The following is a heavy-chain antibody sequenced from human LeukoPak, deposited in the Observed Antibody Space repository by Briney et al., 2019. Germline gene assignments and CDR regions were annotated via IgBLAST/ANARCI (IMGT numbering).Heavy chain of an antibody. CDR3: ARAGIVVVHYEDWEWFDP. J-gene: IGHJ5*02. D-gene: IGHD2-2*01. Sequence: ASVKVSCKASGYTFTSYGISWVRQAPGQGLEWMGWISAYNGNTNYAQKFQGRVTMTRDTSISTAYMELSRLRSDDTAVYYCARAGIVVVHYEDWEWFDPWGQGTLVTVSS. CDR2: ISAYNGNT. CDR1: GYTFTSYG. V-gene: IGHV1-18*01.